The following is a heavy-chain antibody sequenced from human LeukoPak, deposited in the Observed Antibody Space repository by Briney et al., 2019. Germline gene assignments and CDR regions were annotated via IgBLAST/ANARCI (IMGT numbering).Heavy chain of an antibody. J-gene: IGHJ4*02. CDR1: GFTFSDYY. Sequence: GGSLRLSCAASGFTFSDYYMSWIRQAPGKGLEWVSYISSSGSTIYHADSVKGRFTISRDNAKNSLYLQMNSLRAEDTAVYYCARGYSSSPTEDYFDYWGQGTLVTVSS. CDR3: ARGYSSSPTEDYFDY. D-gene: IGHD6-13*01. V-gene: IGHV3-11*01. CDR2: ISSSGSTI.